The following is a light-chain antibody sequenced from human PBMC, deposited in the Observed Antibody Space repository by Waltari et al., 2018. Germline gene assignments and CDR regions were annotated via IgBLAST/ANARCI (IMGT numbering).Light chain of an antibody. Sequence: TCRASQDIVTYLAWYQQKPGEPPQLLIYTASTLKTGVPSRFSGRGSGTDFTLAITGLRPEDVATYYCQEYESGRTTFGQGTKVEIK. CDR2: TAS. CDR3: QEYESGRTT. CDR1: QDIVTY. V-gene: IGKV1-27*01. J-gene: IGKJ1*01.